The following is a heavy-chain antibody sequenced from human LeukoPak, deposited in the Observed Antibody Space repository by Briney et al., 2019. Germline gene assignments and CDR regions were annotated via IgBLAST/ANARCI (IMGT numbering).Heavy chain of an antibody. D-gene: IGHD3-22*01. Sequence: GRSLRLSCAASGFTFSSYAMSWVRQAPGKGLEWVSGISTNGGRTSYADSVKGRFTISRDNPRNTLYMEMNSLRAEDTAVYYCSVMHRYYDGSGYWVQWGQGTLVTVSS. J-gene: IGHJ4*02. V-gene: IGHV3-23*01. CDR1: GFTFSSYA. CDR2: ISTNGGRT. CDR3: SVMHRYYDGSGYWVQ.